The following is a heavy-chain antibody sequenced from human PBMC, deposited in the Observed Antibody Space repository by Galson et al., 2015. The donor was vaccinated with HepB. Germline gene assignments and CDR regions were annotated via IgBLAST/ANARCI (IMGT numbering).Heavy chain of an antibody. D-gene: IGHD1-14*01. Sequence: TLSLTCTVSGGSISSGSYYWSWIRQPAGKGLERIGRIYTSGSTNYNPSLKSRVTMSVDTSKNQFSLKLSSVTAADTAVYYCARSEPKSPPWFDPWGQGTLVTVSS. CDR3: ARSEPKSPPWFDP. CDR1: GGSISSGSYY. V-gene: IGHV4-61*02. J-gene: IGHJ5*02. CDR2: IYTSGST.